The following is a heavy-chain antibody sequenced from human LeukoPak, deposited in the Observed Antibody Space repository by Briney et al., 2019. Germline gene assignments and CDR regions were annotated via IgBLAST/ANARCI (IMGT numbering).Heavy chain of an antibody. Sequence: GASVKVSCKASGYTFTGYYMHWVRQAPGQGLEWMGWINPNSGGTNYAQKFQGRVTMTRDTSISTAYMELSRLRSDDTAVYYCARVGWQQLRAKYFQHWGQGTLVTVSS. J-gene: IGHJ1*01. D-gene: IGHD6-13*01. V-gene: IGHV1-2*02. CDR1: GYTFTGYY. CDR3: ARVGWQQLRAKYFQH. CDR2: INPNSGGT.